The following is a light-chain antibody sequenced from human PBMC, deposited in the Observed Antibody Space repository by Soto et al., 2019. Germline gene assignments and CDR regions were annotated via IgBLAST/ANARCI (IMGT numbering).Light chain of an antibody. Sequence: ILLTQSPATLSVSPGERVTLSCRASQSLNSNLAWYQQRPGQAPRLLIYDTSTRATGIPARFSGRGSGTEFTLTIISLQSEDFAVYYCQQYNNWWTFGQGTKVEIK. CDR3: QQYNNWWT. J-gene: IGKJ1*01. V-gene: IGKV3-15*01. CDR1: QSLNSN. CDR2: DTS.